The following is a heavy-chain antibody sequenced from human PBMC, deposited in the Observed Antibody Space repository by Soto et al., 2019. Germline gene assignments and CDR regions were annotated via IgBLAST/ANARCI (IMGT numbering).Heavy chain of an antibody. V-gene: IGHV4-31*03. CDR3: ARGSNGYHFDY. D-gene: IGHD5-12*01. CDR1: GGSISSGGYY. CDR2: IYYSGNT. Sequence: PSETLSLTCTVSGGSISSGGYYWSWIRQHPGKGLEWIGYIYYSGNTYYNPSLKSRVTISVDTSKNQFSLRAEDMAVYYCARGSNGYHFDYWGQGTLVTV. J-gene: IGHJ4*02.